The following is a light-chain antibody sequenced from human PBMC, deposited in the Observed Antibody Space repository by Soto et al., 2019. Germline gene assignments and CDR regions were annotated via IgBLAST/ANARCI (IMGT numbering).Light chain of an antibody. J-gene: IGKJ1*01. V-gene: IGKV3-20*01. CDR1: QTVSSSS. Sequence: DIVLTQSPGTLSLSPGERATLSCRASQTVSSSSLAWYQQKPGQAPRLLIFGASTRAAGFPDRFSGSGSGTEPALTISTLEPEDFAVYYCQQYGSSPRTCGQGTKADIK. CDR2: GAS. CDR3: QQYGSSPRT.